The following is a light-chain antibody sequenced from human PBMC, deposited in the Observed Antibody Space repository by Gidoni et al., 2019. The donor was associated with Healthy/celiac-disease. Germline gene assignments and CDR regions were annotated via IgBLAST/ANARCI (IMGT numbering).Light chain of an antibody. J-gene: IGKJ4*01. Sequence: EIVMTQSPATLSVSPGERATLSCRASQSVSSNLAWYQQNPGQAPRLLIYGASTRATGIPARFSGSGSGTEFTLTISSLQSEDFAVYYCQQYNNWPPGLTFXGXTKVEIK. V-gene: IGKV3-15*01. CDR1: QSVSSN. CDR2: GAS. CDR3: QQYNNWPPGLT.